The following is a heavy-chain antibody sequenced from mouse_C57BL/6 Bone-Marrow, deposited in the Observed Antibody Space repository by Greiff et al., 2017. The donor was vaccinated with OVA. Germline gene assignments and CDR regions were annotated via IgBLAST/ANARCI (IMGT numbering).Heavy chain of an antibody. Sequence: EVHLVESGGDLVKPGGSLKLSCAASGFTFSSYCMSWVRQTPDKRLEWVATISSGGSYTYYPDSVKGRFTISRDNAKNTLYLQMSSLKSEDTAIYYGARRYSNSPGYFDYWGRGTTLTVSA. J-gene: IGHJ2*01. CDR1: GFTFSSYC. CDR3: ARRYSNSPGYFDY. V-gene: IGHV5-6*01. CDR2: ISSGGSYT. D-gene: IGHD2-5*01.